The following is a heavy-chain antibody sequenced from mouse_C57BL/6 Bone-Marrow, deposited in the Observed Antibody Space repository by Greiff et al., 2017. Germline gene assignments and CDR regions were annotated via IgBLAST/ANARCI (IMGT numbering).Heavy chain of an antibody. CDR3: ASGGSPFDY. CDR1: GYTFTDYY. Sequence: VQLQQSGPVLVKPGASVKMSCKASGYTFTDYYMNWVKQSHGKSLEWIGVINPYNGGTSYNQKFKGKATLTVDKSSSTAYMELNSLTSEDSAVYYCASGGSPFDYWGQGTTLTVFS. J-gene: IGHJ2*01. CDR2: INPYNGGT. D-gene: IGHD1-1*02. V-gene: IGHV1-19*01.